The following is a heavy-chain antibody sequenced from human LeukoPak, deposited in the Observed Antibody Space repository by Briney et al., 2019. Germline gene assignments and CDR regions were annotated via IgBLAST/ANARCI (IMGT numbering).Heavy chain of an antibody. CDR2: IYYSGST. CDR3: AQVFSFGQHRPFDY. CDR1: GGSISSYY. J-gene: IGHJ4*02. D-gene: IGHD3-10*01. V-gene: IGHV4-59*04. Sequence: SETLSLTCTVSGGSISSYYWSWIRQPPGKGLEWIGSIYYSGSTYYNPSLKSRVTISVDTSKNQFSLKLSSVTAADTAVYYCAQVFSFGQHRPFDYWGQGTLVTVSS.